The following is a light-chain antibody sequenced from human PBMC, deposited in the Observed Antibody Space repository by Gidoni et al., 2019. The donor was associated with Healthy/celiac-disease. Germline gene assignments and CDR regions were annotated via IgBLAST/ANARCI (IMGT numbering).Light chain of an antibody. V-gene: IGKV3-20*01. J-gene: IGKJ1*01. Sequence: EIVLTQSPGTLSLSPGERATLTCRASQSVSSSYLAWYQQKPGQAPRLLIDGASIRATGIPDRFSGSGSGTDFTLTISRLEPEDFAVYYCQQYGSSPPTFGQGTKVEIK. CDR1: QSVSSSY. CDR3: QQYGSSPPT. CDR2: GAS.